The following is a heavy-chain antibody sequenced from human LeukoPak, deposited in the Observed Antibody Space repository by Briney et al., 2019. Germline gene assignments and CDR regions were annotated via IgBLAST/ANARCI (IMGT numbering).Heavy chain of an antibody. D-gene: IGHD3-22*01. J-gene: IGHJ3*01. CDR2: ISGSGGST. CDR1: GFTFITCA. CDR3: AKGRGQIDSSGYYYLGAFDL. V-gene: IGHV3-23*01. Sequence: PGGSLRLSCAASGFTFITCAMTWVRQAPGKGLEWVSVISGSGGSTYYAGSVKGRFAISRDNPKYTLYLQMNSLRAEDTAVYYCAKGRGQIDSSGYYYLGAFDLWGQGTMVTVSS.